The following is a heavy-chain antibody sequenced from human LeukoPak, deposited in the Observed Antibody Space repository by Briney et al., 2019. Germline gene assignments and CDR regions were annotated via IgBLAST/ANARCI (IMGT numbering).Heavy chain of an antibody. CDR2: IKEDGRGK. CDR1: GFIFSRNW. J-gene: IGHJ4*02. CDR3: VRHDRAEADMST. D-gene: IGHD2-2*01. Sequence: GGSLTLSCVASGFIFSRNWMASIRHAPGKGLEWVANIKEDGRGKYYVASVKGRFTISRDNAKNSLYLQMNSLRAEDTALYYCVRHDRAEADMSTWGQGTLVTVSS. V-gene: IGHV3-7*01.